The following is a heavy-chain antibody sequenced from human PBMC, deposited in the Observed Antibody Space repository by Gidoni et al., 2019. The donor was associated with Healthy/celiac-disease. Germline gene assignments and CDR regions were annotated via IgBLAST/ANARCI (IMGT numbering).Heavy chain of an antibody. CDR3: ARGLWVSYGWFDP. CDR1: GDTCTGYY. Sequence: QVQLVQSGAEVKKPGAAVKVSCKASGDTCTGYYMNWVRQAPGQGLEWMGWINPNSGGTNYAQKFQGRVTMTRDPSISTAYMELSRLRSDDTAVYYCARGLWVSYGWFDPWGQGTLVTVSS. D-gene: IGHD1-26*01. J-gene: IGHJ5*02. CDR2: INPNSGGT. V-gene: IGHV1-2*02.